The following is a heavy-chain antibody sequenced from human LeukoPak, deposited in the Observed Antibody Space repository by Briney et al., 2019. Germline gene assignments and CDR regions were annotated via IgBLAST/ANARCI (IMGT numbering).Heavy chain of an antibody. CDR2: ISGSGGST. Sequence: GGSLRLSCAASGFTFSSYAMSWVRQAPGKGLEWVSAISGSGGSTYYADSVKGRFTISRDNSKNTLYLQMNSLRAEDTAVYYCAKARDVEMATITLDYWGQGTLVTVSS. CDR1: GFTFSSYA. V-gene: IGHV3-23*01. D-gene: IGHD5-24*01. J-gene: IGHJ4*02. CDR3: AKARDVEMATITLDY.